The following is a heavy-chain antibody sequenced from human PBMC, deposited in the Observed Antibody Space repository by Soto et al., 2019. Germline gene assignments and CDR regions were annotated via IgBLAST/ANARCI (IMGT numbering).Heavy chain of an antibody. V-gene: IGHV1-24*01. J-gene: IGHJ6*02. CDR3: ATAAQRITMVRGVSWLRNLGPYGMDV. CDR2: FDPEDGET. CDR1: GYTLTELS. Sequence: ASVKVSCKVSGYTLTELSMHWVRQAPGKGLEWMGGFDPEDGETIYAQKFQGRVTMTEDTSTDTAYMELSSLRSEDTAVYYCATAAQRITMVRGVSWLRNLGPYGMDVWG. D-gene: IGHD3-10*01.